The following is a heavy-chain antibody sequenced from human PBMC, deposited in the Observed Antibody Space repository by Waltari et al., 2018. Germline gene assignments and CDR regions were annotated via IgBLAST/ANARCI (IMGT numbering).Heavy chain of an antibody. Sequence: QVQLVESGGGVVQPGRSLSLSCAASGFPFRSFPMHWVRQAPGKGLEWVAIISYEGTNKVYADSVKGRFTISRDNSKNTLYLQMNSLKPEDTAVYYCARAPSSSWHVFDHWGQGTLVTVSS. D-gene: IGHD6-13*01. CDR3: ARAPSSSWHVFDH. V-gene: IGHV3-30-3*01. CDR2: ISYEGTNK. J-gene: IGHJ4*02. CDR1: GFPFRSFP.